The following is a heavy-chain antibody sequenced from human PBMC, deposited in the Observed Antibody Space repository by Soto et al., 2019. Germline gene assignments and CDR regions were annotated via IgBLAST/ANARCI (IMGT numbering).Heavy chain of an antibody. CDR2: INHSGIT. CDR3: VRGRAFMSRVAFDI. J-gene: IGHJ3*02. Sequence: QVQLQQRGAGLLKPSETLSLTCAVLGGSFSDYYWTWIRQPPGKGLEWMGEINHSGITSYNPSLKSRLTLSVDTSTKEFSLNLSSVTAADTAAYHCVRGRAFMSRVAFDIWGQGTMVPVSS. V-gene: IGHV4-34*02. CDR1: GGSFSDYY. D-gene: IGHD1-26*01.